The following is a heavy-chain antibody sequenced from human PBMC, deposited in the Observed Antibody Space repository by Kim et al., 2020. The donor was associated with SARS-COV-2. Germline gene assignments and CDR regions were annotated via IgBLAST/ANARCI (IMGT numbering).Heavy chain of an antibody. CDR2: INVYNGNT. CDR1: GYTFNSRS. CDR3: TRGDDNDYNRYYNYDMGV. V-gene: IGHV1-18*01. Sequence: ASVKVSCKASGYTFNSRSITWVRQAPGQGLEWMGWINVYNGNTDYAQRLQGRVIMTTDTSTSTAYLELRSLRSDDTAVYYCTRGDDNDYNRYYNYDMGVRGQGNTVTVSS. D-gene: IGHD4-4*01. J-gene: IGHJ6*02.